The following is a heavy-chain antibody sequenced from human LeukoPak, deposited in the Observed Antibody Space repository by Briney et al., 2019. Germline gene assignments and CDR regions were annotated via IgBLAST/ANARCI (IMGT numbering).Heavy chain of an antibody. J-gene: IGHJ4*02. CDR3: TRDFSD. Sequence: GGSLGLSCKSSGFTFGDYAMHWVRQAPGKGLEWVGFISSKAHGGTTEYAASVKGRFTISRDDSKSIAYLQMNSLKTEDTAVYYCTRDFSDWGQGTLVTVSS. V-gene: IGHV3-49*04. CDR1: GFTFGDYA. CDR2: ISSKAHGGTT.